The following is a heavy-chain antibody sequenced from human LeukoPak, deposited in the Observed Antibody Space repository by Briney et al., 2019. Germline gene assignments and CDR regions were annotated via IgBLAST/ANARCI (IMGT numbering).Heavy chain of an antibody. D-gene: IGHD6-19*01. V-gene: IGHV1-2*02. CDR3: ARDRRSSGWYGEFDY. Sequence: ASVKVSCKASGYTFTGYYMHWVRQAPGQGLEWMGWINPNSGGTNYAQKFRGRVTMTRDTSISTAYMELSRLRSDDTAVYYCARDRRSSGWYGEFDYWGQGTLVTVSS. CDR2: INPNSGGT. J-gene: IGHJ4*02. CDR1: GYTFTGYY.